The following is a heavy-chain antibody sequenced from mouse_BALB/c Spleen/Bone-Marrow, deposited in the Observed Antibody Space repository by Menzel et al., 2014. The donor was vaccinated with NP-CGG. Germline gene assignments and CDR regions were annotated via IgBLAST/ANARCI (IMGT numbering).Heavy chain of an antibody. Sequence: EVKLMESGGGLVQPGGSRKLSCAAPGFTFSSFGMHWVRQAPEKGLEWVAYISSGSSTFYYADKVKGRFTVSRDNPKNTLFLQITFLISQHTPIYYFTLNSFTYATVNYWDHRTTLTFSS. CDR1: GFTFSSFG. D-gene: IGHD5-1*01. V-gene: IGHV5-17*02. CDR3: TLNSFTYATVNY. J-gene: IGHJ2*01. CDR2: ISSGSSTF.